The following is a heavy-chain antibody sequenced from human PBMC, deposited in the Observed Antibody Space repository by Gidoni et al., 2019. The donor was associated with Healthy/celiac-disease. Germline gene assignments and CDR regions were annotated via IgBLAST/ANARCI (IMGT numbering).Heavy chain of an antibody. CDR2: IIPICGTA. D-gene: IGHD3-10*01. CDR1: GGTLSSYA. Sequence: QVQLVQSGAEVKKPGSSVKVSCKASGGTLSSYAISWVRQAPGQGLEWMGGIIPICGTANYAQNFQGRVTITADESTSTAYMELSSLRSEDTAVYYCARGGYGSGPSGSYGMDVWGQGTTVTVSS. CDR3: ARGGYGSGPSGSYGMDV. J-gene: IGHJ6*02. V-gene: IGHV1-69*01.